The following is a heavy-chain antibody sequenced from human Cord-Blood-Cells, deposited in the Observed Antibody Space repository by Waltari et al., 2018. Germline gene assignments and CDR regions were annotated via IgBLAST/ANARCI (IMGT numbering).Heavy chain of an antibody. CDR1: GFTFSSYG. CDR2: ISYDGSNK. V-gene: IGHV3-30*18. D-gene: IGHD4-17*01. Sequence: QVQLVESGGGVVQPGRSLRLSCAASGFTFSSYGMHWVRQAPGKGLEGVAVISYDGSNKDYADSVKGRFTISRDNSKNTLYLQMNSLRAEDTAVYYCAKGETYGVGDYWGQGTLVTVSS. CDR3: AKGETYGVGDY. J-gene: IGHJ4*02.